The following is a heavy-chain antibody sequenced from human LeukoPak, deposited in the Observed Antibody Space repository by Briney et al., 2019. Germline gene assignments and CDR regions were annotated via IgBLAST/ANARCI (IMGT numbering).Heavy chain of an antibody. V-gene: IGHV5-51*01. D-gene: IGHD3-10*01. CDR2: IYPGDSDT. CDR3: ARRGFGESYGAFDF. J-gene: IGHJ3*01. Sequence: GESLKISCKASGYDFSGFWVGWVRQMPGKGLEWMGLIYPGDSDTRYSPSFQGQVTISADKSLTTAYLQWSTLKASDTAIYYCARRGFGESYGAFDFWGQGTMVTVSS. CDR1: GYDFSGFW.